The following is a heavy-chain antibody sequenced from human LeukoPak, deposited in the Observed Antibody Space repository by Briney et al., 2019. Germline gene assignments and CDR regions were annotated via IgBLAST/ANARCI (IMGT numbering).Heavy chain of an antibody. CDR1: GGSINNFY. D-gene: IGHD3-9*01. CDR2: IYYSGST. V-gene: IGHV4-59*01. CDR3: ARRGIGLVMDY. Sequence: SETLSLTCTVSGGSINNFYWSWVRQPPGKGLEWIGYIYYSGSTNYNPSLKSRVTISVDPSKNQFSLRLSSVTAADTAVYYCARRGIGLVMDYWGQGTLVTVSS. J-gene: IGHJ4*02.